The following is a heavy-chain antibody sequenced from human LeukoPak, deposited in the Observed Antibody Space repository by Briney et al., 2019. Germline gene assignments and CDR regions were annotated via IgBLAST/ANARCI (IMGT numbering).Heavy chain of an antibody. CDR3: AKAHLLSTVTNYYYGIDV. J-gene: IGHJ6*02. CDR1: GFTFSSYA. Sequence: PGGSLRLSCAASGFTFSSYAMSWVRQAPGKGLEWVSTISGSGGSTYYADSVKGRFTISRDNSRNTLYVQMNSLRAEDTAVYYCAKAHLLSTVTNYYYGIDVWGQGTTVTVSS. CDR2: ISGSGGST. V-gene: IGHV3-23*01. D-gene: IGHD4-17*01.